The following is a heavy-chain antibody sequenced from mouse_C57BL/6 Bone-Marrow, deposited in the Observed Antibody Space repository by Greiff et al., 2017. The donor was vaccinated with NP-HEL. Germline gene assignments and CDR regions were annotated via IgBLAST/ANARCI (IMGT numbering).Heavy chain of an antibody. CDR1: GYSITSGYY. CDR3: ARDYDYVY. V-gene: IGHV3-6*01. J-gene: IGHJ2*01. D-gene: IGHD2-4*01. CDR2: ISYDGSN. Sequence: EVKLVESGPGLVKPSQSLSLTCSVTGYSITSGYYWNWIRQFPGNKLEWMGYISYDGSNNYNPSLKNRISITRDTSKNQFFLKLNSVTTEDTATYYCARDYDYVYWGQGTTLTVSS.